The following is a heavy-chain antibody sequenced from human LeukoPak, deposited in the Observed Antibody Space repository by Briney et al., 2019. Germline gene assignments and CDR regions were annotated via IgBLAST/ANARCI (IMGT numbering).Heavy chain of an antibody. CDR2: ITGSGASK. D-gene: IGHD6-13*01. CDR3: AKGGSSWYYFDY. Sequence: PGGSLRFSCAASGFTFSSYAMSWVRQAPGKGLEWVSAITGSGASKYYADSVKGRFTISRDNSKNTLYLQMNSLRAEDTAVYYCAKGGSSWYYFDYWGQGTLVTASS. J-gene: IGHJ4*02. V-gene: IGHV3-23*01. CDR1: GFTFSSYA.